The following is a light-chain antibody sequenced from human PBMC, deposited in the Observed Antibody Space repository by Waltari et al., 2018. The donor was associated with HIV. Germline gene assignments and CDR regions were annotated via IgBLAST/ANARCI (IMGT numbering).Light chain of an antibody. Sequence: QSVLTQPPSASGTVGQVVTISCFGTSSNLGTNTFTWFPHLPGAAPKLIIFRNLQRPSGVPDRFSGSQSVTSAFLTITGLLPGDEATYYCAAWDASLHVVFGGGTQLTVL. CDR2: RNL. CDR3: AAWDASLHVV. J-gene: IGLJ2*01. CDR1: SSNLGTNT. V-gene: IGLV1-44*01.